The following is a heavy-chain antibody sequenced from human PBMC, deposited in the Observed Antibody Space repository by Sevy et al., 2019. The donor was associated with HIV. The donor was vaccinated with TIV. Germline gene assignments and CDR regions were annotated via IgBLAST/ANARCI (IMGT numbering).Heavy chain of an antibody. V-gene: IGHV4-39*01. Sequence: SETLSLTCTVSGGSVCSSGYYWGWIRQPPGKGLEWIGNVYYSGSADYNPSLKSRATISVDTSKNQFSLKVKSVTAADTAVYYCARQGGIVDRASDFWGQGTLVTVSS. CDR3: ARQGGIVDRASDF. CDR1: GGSVCSSGYY. J-gene: IGHJ4*02. D-gene: IGHD2-21*01. CDR2: VYYSGSA.